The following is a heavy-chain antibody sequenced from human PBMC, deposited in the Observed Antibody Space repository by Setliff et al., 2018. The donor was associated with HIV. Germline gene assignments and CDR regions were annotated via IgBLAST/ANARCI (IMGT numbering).Heavy chain of an antibody. CDR3: ARVRPVITLVRTDYFDY. J-gene: IGHJ4*02. CDR2: IDHSGST. V-gene: IGHV4-34*01. Sequence: SETLSLTCAVYGGSFSGYHWSWIRQSPGKGLEWIGEIDHSGSTDDNPSLKSRVTISVDTSKNQFSLKLSSVSAAGTAVYYCARVRPVITLVRTDYFDYWGQGTLVTVSS. D-gene: IGHD3-10*01. CDR1: GGSFSGYH.